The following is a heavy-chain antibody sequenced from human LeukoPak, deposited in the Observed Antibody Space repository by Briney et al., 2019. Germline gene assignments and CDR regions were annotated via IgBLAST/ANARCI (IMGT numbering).Heavy chain of an antibody. D-gene: IGHD2-2*02. V-gene: IGHV1-46*01. Sequence: GASVKVSCKASGYTFTSYYMHWVRQAPGQGLEWMGIINPSGGSTSYAQKFQGRVTMTRDTSTSTVYMELSSLRSEDTAVYYCARGPFREDIVVVPAAIVDYGMDVWGQGTTVTVSS. CDR3: ARGPFREDIVVVPAAIVDYGMDV. CDR1: GYTFTSYY. CDR2: INPSGGST. J-gene: IGHJ6*02.